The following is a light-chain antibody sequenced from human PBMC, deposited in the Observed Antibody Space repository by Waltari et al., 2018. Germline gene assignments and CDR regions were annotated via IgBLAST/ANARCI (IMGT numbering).Light chain of an antibody. CDR2: GAS. J-gene: IGKJ4*01. Sequence: ATLSCRARRTVMTTYLAWYQQKPGQAPTLLIYGASSRATGIPDMFSGSGSGTDFSLPISSLEPEDFAVYYCQQYDISPLTFGGGTKVEIK. CDR1: RTVMTTY. CDR3: QQYDISPLT. V-gene: IGKV3-20*01.